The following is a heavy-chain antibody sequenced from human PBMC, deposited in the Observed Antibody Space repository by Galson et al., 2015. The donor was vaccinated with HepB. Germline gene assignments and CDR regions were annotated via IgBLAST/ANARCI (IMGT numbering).Heavy chain of an antibody. CDR3: ARDYYDSSGYYYVYYFDY. J-gene: IGHJ4*02. V-gene: IGHV1-46*01. Sequence: SVKVSCKASGYTFTSYYMHWVRQAPGQGLEWMGIINPSGGSTSYAQKFQGRVTMSRNTSTSTVYMELSSLRSEDTAVYYCARDYYDSSGYYYVYYFDYWDQGTLVTVSS. D-gene: IGHD3-22*01. CDR2: INPSGGST. CDR1: GYTFTSYY.